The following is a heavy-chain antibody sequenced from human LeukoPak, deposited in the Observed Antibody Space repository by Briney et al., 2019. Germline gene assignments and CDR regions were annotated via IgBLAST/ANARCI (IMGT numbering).Heavy chain of an antibody. CDR3: ARGGIAARPFDY. CDR1: RYTFTDYY. Sequence: ASVKVSCKASRYTFTDYYIHWVRQAPGQGLEWMGWVNPSSGDTDYAQKFQVSVTVTRDTSISTAYMELTSLKSDDTAVYCCARGGIAARPFDYWGQGTLVTVSS. V-gene: IGHV1-2*02. J-gene: IGHJ4*02. CDR2: VNPSSGDT. D-gene: IGHD6-6*01.